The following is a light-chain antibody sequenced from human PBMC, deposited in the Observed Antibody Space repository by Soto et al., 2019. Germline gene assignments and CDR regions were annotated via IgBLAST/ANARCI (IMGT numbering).Light chain of an antibody. CDR2: EGS. CDR3: CSFAGSSNLV. J-gene: IGLJ2*01. V-gene: IGLV2-23*01. CDR1: SSDVGSYNL. Sequence: QSALTQPASVSGSPGQSITISCTGTSSDVGSYNLVSWYQQHPGRAPKLMIYEGSKRPSGVSNRFSASKSDNTASLTISGLPAEDEADYYCCSFAGSSNLVFGGGTKLTVL.